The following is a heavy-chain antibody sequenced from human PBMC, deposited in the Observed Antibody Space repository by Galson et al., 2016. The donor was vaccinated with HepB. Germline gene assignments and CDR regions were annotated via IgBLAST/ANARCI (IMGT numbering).Heavy chain of an antibody. CDR1: GFSFSSYA. V-gene: IGHV3-30*04. D-gene: IGHD3-16*01. Sequence: SLRLSCAASGFSFSSYAVHWVRQAPGKGLEWVAVISYDGSRKDYADSVKGPFTIPRDNSKCTLNLHMNSWRPEDSAVCYCARVMYVCRDDSHYCGMDVWGQGTTVTVSS. CDR3: ARVMYVCRDDSHYCGMDV. J-gene: IGHJ6*02. CDR2: ISYDGSRK.